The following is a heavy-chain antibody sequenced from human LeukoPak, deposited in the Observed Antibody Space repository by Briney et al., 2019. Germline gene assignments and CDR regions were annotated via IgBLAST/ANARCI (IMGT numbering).Heavy chain of an antibody. J-gene: IGHJ4*02. D-gene: IGHD3-10*01. CDR2: ISGSGGST. V-gene: IGHV3-23*01. CDR1: GFTFSSYG. CDR3: AKAAYGSESYYDPFDY. Sequence: GGSLRLSCAASGFTFSSYGMSWVRQAPGKGLEWVSAISGSGGSTYYADSVKGRFTISRDNSKNTLYLQMNSLRAEDTAVYYCAKAAYGSESYYDPFDYWGQGTLVTVSS.